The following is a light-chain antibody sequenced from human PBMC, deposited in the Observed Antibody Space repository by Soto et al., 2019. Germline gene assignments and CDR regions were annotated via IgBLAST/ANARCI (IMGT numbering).Light chain of an antibody. Sequence: DIQMTQSPSTLSESVGGRVTITCRASQSISSWLAWYQQKPGKAPKLLIHDAYSLESGVQSRFSGSGSGTEFTLSIRSLQPDDFATYYCKRYNSYFLTFGGGTKV. CDR3: KRYNSYFLT. J-gene: IGKJ4*01. CDR1: QSISSW. V-gene: IGKV1-5*01. CDR2: DAY.